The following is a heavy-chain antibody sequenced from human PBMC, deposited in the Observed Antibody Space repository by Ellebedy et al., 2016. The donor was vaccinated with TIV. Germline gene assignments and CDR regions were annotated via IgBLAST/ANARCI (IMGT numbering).Heavy chain of an antibody. CDR1: GFTFSNAW. CDR2: IKSKTDGGTT. D-gene: IGHD2-2*01. J-gene: IGHJ1*01. V-gene: IGHV3-15*01. Sequence: GESLKISXAASGFTFSNAWMSWVRQAPGKGLEWVGRIKSKTDGGTTDYAAPVKGRFTISRDDSKNTLYLQMNSLKTEDTAVYYCTTDEGSTSEGDFQHWGQGTLVTVSS. CDR3: TTDEGSTSEGDFQH.